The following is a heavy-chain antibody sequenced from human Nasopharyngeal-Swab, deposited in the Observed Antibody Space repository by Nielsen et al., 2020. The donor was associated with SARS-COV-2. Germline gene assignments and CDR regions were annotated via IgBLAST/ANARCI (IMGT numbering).Heavy chain of an antibody. CDR3: ARDAGWLQSYYYYGMDV. J-gene: IGHJ6*02. CDR2: INPSGGST. V-gene: IGHV1-46*01. Sequence: ASVKVSCKASGYTFTSYYMHWVRQAPGQGLEWMGIINPSGGSTSYAQKFQGRVTMTRDTSTSTVYMELSSLRSEDTAVYYCARDAGWLQSYYYYGMDVWGQGTTVTVSS. CDR1: GYTFTSYY. D-gene: IGHD5-24*01.